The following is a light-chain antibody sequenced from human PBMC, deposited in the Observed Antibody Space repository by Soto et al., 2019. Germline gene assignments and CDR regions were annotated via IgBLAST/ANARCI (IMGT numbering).Light chain of an antibody. Sequence: IPLTQSPSSLSASVGDRVTITCRARQGISSYLAWYQQKPGKAPKFLIYAASTLQRGVPSRFSGSGSGTDFTLTISSLQPEDFATYFCQQLNSYPPTFGQGTELEIK. V-gene: IGKV1-9*01. CDR2: AAS. J-gene: IGKJ2*01. CDR3: QQLNSYPPT. CDR1: QGISSY.